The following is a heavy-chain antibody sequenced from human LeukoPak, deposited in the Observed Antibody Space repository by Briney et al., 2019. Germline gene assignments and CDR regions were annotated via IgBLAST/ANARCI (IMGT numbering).Heavy chain of an antibody. D-gene: IGHD5/OR15-5a*01. CDR2: ISPDGSYT. V-gene: IGHV3-11*05. CDR1: GFVFSDFY. CDR3: ASDQVSGVFDY. Sequence: GGSLRLSCAGSGFVFSDFYINWIRHSPGKGLEWLAYISPDGSYTTYGDSVKGRFVISRDNAENSVSLQMNSLRVEDTAVYFCASDQVSGVFDYWGQGARVTVS. J-gene: IGHJ4*02.